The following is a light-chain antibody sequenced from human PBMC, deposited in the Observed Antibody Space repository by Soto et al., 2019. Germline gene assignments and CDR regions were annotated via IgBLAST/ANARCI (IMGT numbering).Light chain of an antibody. Sequence: IQLTQSPSFLSASVGDRDTITCRASQGTSNSLVWYQQKPGEAPNLLIYATSTLQSGVPSRFSGSGSGTEFTLTISSLQHEDFATYYCQQLKSYPFTFGPGTKVDIK. CDR1: QGTSNS. CDR2: ATS. V-gene: IGKV1-9*01. J-gene: IGKJ3*01. CDR3: QQLKSYPFT.